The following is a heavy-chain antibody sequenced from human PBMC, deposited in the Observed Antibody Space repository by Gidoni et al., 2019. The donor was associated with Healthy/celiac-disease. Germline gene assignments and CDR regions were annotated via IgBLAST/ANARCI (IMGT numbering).Heavy chain of an antibody. D-gene: IGHD4-17*01. CDR2: ISGSGGST. CDR1: GFTFSSYA. CDR3: AKDWVYDYGDWDY. V-gene: IGHV3-23*01. J-gene: IGHJ4*02. Sequence: EVQLLESGGGLVQPGGSLSLSCAASGFTFSSYAMSWVRQAPGKGLEWVSAISGSGGSTYYADPVKGRFTISRDNSKNTLYLQMNSLRAEDTAVYYCAKDWVYDYGDWDYWGQGTLVTVSS.